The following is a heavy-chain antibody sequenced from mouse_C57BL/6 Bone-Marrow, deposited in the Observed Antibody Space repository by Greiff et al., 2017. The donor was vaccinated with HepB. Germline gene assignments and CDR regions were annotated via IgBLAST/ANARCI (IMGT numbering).Heavy chain of an antibody. Sequence: VQLQQSGAELVKPGASVKLSCTASGFNIKDYYMHWVKQRTEQGLEWIGRIDPEDGETKYAPNFQGKATITADTSSNTAYLQLSSLTSEDTAVYYCAPGYSSNYWGQGTTLTVSS. CDR1: GFNIKDYY. CDR2: IDPEDGET. D-gene: IGHD2-3*01. CDR3: APGYSSNY. J-gene: IGHJ2*01. V-gene: IGHV14-2*01.